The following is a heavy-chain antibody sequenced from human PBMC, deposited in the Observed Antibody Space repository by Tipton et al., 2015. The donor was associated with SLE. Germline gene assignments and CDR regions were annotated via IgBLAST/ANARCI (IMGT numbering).Heavy chain of an antibody. J-gene: IGHJ4*02. CDR3: ARTLRYFEPMVAF. D-gene: IGHD3-9*01. CDR1: GGISTSYT. CDR2: TNTNTGKP. V-gene: IGHV7-4-1*01. Sequence: QVQLVQSGSELQKPGASVKISCKASGGISTSYTMIWVRQSPGQGLEWMGWTNTNTGKPTYAQGFTGRFVISLDTSVSTSYLQIDSLKAEDTALYYCARTLRYFEPMVAFSGQGTLVTVSS.